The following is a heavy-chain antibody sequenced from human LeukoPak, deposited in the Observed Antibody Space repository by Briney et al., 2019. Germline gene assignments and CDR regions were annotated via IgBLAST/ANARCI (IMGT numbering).Heavy chain of an antibody. D-gene: IGHD3-9*01. V-gene: IGHV1-18*01. Sequence: ASVKVSCKASGYTFSSYGISWVRQAPGQGLEWMGWISAYNGDTHYAQKLQGRFTMTTDKITSTAYMELRSLRSEDTAVYYCARDPTNYYDILTGSDSFDYWGQGTLVTVSS. CDR2: ISAYNGDT. CDR1: GYTFSSYG. CDR3: ARDPTNYYDILTGSDSFDY. J-gene: IGHJ4*02.